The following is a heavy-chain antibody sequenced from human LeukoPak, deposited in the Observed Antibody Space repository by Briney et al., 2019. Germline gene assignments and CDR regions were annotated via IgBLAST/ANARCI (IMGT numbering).Heavy chain of an antibody. Sequence: GRSLRLSCAASGFTFSSYAMHWVRQAPGKGLEWVAVISYDGSNKYYADSVKGRFTISRDNSKNTLYLQMNSLRAEDTAVYYCAREKRPLGALVLPPAYGMDVWGQGTTVTVSS. CDR2: ISYDGSNK. CDR3: AREKRPLGALVLPPAYGMDV. D-gene: IGHD3-3*01. J-gene: IGHJ6*02. V-gene: IGHV3-30-3*01. CDR1: GFTFSSYA.